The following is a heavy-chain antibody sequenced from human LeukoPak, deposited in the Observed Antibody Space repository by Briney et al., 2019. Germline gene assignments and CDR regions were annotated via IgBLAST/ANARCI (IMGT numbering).Heavy chain of an antibody. J-gene: IGHJ4*02. V-gene: IGHV4-31*03. CDR3: ARSGSYGRVSKYYFDY. CDR2: IYYSGST. D-gene: IGHD1-26*01. CDR1: GGSISSGGYY. Sequence: KASQTLSLTCTVSGGSISSGGYYWSWIRQHPGKGLEWIGYIYYSGSTYYNPSLKSRVTISVDTSKNQFSLKLSSVTAADTAVYYCARSGSYGRVSKYYFDYWGQETLVTVSS.